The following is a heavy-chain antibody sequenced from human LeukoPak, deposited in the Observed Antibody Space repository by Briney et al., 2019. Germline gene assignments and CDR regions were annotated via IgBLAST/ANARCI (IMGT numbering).Heavy chain of an antibody. CDR3: AGGRIQLWLRHAYYFDY. J-gene: IGHJ4*02. V-gene: IGHV4-34*01. D-gene: IGHD5-18*01. CDR1: GGSFSGYY. Sequence: SETLSLTCAVYGGSFSGYYWSWIRQPPGKGLEWIGEINHSGSTNYNPSLKSRVAISVDTSKNQFSLKLSSVTAADTAVYYCAGGRIQLWLRHAYYFDYWGQGTLVTVSS. CDR2: INHSGST.